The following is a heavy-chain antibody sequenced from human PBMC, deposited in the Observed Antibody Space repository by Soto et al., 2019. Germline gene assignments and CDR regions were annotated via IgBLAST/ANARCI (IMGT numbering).Heavy chain of an antibody. J-gene: IGHJ6*02. CDR3: ARVGYSSTGTTLHFHGLDV. D-gene: IGHD3-22*01. CDR2: IYPRGGTT. CDR1: GYNFTSHY. V-gene: IGHV1-46*01. Sequence: QVQLVQSGAEVKKPGASVKVSCKTSGYNFTSHYMHWVRQAPGQRLESMGIIYPRGGTTIYAQKFQGRVSMTRDTSTHTLYMELSSLRSDDTAIYYCARVGYSSTGTTLHFHGLDVWGQGTTVTVSS.